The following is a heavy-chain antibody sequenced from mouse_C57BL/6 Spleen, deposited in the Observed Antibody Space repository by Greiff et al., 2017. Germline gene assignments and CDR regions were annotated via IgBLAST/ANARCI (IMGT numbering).Heavy chain of an antibody. CDR3: ARLGEGLRHYYAMDY. CDR2: IDPSDSYT. J-gene: IGHJ4*01. V-gene: IGHV1-59*01. D-gene: IGHD2-4*01. CDR1: GYTFTSYW. Sequence: QVQLQQPGAELVRPGTSVKLSCKASGYTFTSYWMHWVKQRPGQGLEWIGVIDPSDSYTNYNQKFKGKATLTVDTSSSTAYMQLSSLTSEDSAVYYCARLGEGLRHYYAMDYWGQGTSVTVSS.